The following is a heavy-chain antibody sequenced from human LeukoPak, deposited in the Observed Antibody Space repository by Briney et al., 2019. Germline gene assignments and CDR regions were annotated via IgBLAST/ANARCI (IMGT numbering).Heavy chain of an antibody. CDR1: GYTFTGYY. J-gene: IGHJ4*02. CDR2: SNPNSGGI. Sequence: GASVKVSCKASGYTFTGYYLHWVRQAPGQGLEWMGWSNPNSGGINYAQKFQGRVTMTRDTSTSTAYMELSRVRSDDTAVYYCARDILGDIAVRNLDYWGQGTLVTVST. CDR3: ARDILGDIAVRNLDY. D-gene: IGHD6-6*01. V-gene: IGHV1-2*02.